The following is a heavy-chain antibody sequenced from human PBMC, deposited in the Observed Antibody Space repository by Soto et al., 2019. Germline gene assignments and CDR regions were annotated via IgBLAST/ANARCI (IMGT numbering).Heavy chain of an antibody. Sequence: QVQLVESGGGVVQPGRSLRLSCAASGFTFISYGMHWVRQAPGKGLQWVAFISYDGSDRYYEDSVKGRFTISRGNSKNTLYLQINSLRAEDTALYYCARATNYYYGMDVWGQGTPVTVSS. V-gene: IGHV3-33*05. CDR3: ARATNYYYGMDV. D-gene: IGHD1-1*01. CDR1: GFTFISYG. CDR2: ISYDGSDR. J-gene: IGHJ6*02.